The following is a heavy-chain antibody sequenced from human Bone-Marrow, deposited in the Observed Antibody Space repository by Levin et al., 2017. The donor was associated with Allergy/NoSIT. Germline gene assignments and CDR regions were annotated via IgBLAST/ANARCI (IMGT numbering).Heavy chain of an antibody. CDR2: ISAYNGNT. V-gene: IGHV1-18*01. J-gene: IGHJ6*02. D-gene: IGHD3-3*01. Sequence: ASVKVSCKASGYTFTSYGISWVRQAPGQGLEWMGWISAYNGNTNYAQKLQGRVTMTTDTSTSTAYMELRSLRSDDTAVYYCARDRYYDFWSGYYRRAYYYGMDVWGQGTTVTVSS. CDR1: GYTFTSYG. CDR3: ARDRYYDFWSGYYRRAYYYGMDV.